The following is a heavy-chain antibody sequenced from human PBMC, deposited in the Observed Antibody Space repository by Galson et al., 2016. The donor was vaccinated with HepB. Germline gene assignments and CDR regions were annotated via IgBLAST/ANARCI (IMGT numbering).Heavy chain of an antibody. J-gene: IGHJ4*02. V-gene: IGHV3-72*01. CDR1: GYIFSDHY. Sequence: SLRLSCAASGYIFSDHYMEWVRQAPGQGLEWVGRSRHKDHSYTSEYAASVRGRFTVSKDDSKNLLYLEMNSLKTEDTAIYYCSGDSVDSGSQHWGQGTLVTVSS. CDR3: SGDSVDSGSQH. D-gene: IGHD1-26*01. CDR2: SRHKDHSYTS.